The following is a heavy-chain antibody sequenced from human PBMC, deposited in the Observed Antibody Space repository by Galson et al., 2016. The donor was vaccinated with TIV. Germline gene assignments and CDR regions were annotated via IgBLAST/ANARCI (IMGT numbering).Heavy chain of an antibody. CDR1: GITFTSYG. D-gene: IGHD6-19*01. CDR3: AKDRLWEEWLEPLDL. J-gene: IGHJ5*02. Sequence: SLRLSCATSGITFTSYGIHWVRQAPGKGLEWLAVMSHDGNKENYADSVRGRFTMSRDVPKSTLYLQMGSLEVEDTAVYFCAKDRLWEEWLEPLDLRGQGTLVTVSS. V-gene: IGHV3-33*03. CDR2: MSHDGNKE.